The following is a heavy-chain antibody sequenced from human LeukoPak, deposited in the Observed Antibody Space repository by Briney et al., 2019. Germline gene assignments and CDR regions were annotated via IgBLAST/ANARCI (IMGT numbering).Heavy chain of an antibody. CDR1: GYTFTGYY. D-gene: IGHD3-22*01. Sequence: ASVKASCKASGYTFTGYYMHWVRQAPGQGLEWMGRINPNSGGTNYAQKFQGRVTMTRDTSISTAYMELSRLRSDDTAVYYCARVYLYYYDSSGYSGSDYWGQGTLVTVSS. CDR2: INPNSGGT. V-gene: IGHV1-2*06. CDR3: ARVYLYYYDSSGYSGSDY. J-gene: IGHJ4*02.